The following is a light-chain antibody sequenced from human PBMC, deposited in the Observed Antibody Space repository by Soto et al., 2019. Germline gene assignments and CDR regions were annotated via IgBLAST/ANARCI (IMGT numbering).Light chain of an antibody. CDR1: GRVTSSH. CDR2: GAS. Sequence: EIVLTQSPDTLSLSPGERATLSCRASGRVTSSHLAWYQQKRGQAPRLLIYGASSRATGIPDRFSGSGSGTDFTLTISRLEPEDFAVYYCQHYGSSSNTFGQGTRLEIK. J-gene: IGKJ5*01. CDR3: QHYGSSSNT. V-gene: IGKV3-20*01.